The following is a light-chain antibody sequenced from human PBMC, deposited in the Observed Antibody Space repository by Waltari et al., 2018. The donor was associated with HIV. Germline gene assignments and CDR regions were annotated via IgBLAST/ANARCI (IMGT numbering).Light chain of an antibody. J-gene: IGLJ3*02. CDR1: CPNIGSND. CDR2: SNN. CDR3: AAWDDSLNGPM. V-gene: IGLV1-44*01. Sequence: QSVLTQPPSASGTPGPRVTISCSGNCPNIGSNDVNWYQQLPGTAPKLLIYSNNQRPSGVPDRFSGSKSGTSASLAISGLQSEDDADYYCAAWDDSLNGPMFGGGTKLTVL.